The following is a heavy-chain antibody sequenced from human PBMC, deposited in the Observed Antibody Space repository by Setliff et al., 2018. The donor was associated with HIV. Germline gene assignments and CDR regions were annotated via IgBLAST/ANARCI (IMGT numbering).Heavy chain of an antibody. V-gene: IGHV4-39*02. D-gene: IGHD3-22*01. CDR2: INYRGNT. CDR1: GDSISSYY. J-gene: IGHJ6*04. CDR3: AREPPNFARYYYDSSGYGDV. Sequence: SETLSLTCTVSGDSISSYYWGWIRQPPGKGLEWIGSINYRGNTYYNPSLTSRAAIFVDTSKDQISLKLSSVTAADTAVYYCAREPPNFARYYYDSSGYGDVWGKGTTVTVSS.